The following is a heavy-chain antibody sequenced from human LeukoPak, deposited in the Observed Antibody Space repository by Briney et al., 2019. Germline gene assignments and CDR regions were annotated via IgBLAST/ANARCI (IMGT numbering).Heavy chain of an antibody. CDR3: ARDLRYSSGWYDY. D-gene: IGHD6-19*01. J-gene: IGHJ4*02. CDR2: ISSSSSYI. CDR1: GFTFSSYS. Sequence: GQSLRLSCAASGFTFSSYSMNWVRQAPGKGVEWVSSISSSSSYISYADSVKGRFTISRDNAKNSLYLQINSLRAEDTAVYYCARDLRYSSGWYDYWGQGTLVTVSS. V-gene: IGHV3-21*01.